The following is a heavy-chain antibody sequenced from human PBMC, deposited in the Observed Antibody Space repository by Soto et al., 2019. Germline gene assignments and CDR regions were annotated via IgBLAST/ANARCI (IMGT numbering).Heavy chain of an antibody. J-gene: IGHJ3*02. V-gene: IGHV1-18*04. CDR1: GYTFTSYG. CDR2: ISAYNGNT. CDR3: ARGFKYYYDSSGYSRDAFDI. Sequence: ASVKVSCKASGYTFTSYGISWVRQAPGQGLEWMGWISAYNGNTNYAQKLQGRVTMTTDTSTSTAYMELRSLRSDDTAVYYCARGFKYYYDSSGYSRDAFDIWGQGTMVTVSS. D-gene: IGHD3-22*01.